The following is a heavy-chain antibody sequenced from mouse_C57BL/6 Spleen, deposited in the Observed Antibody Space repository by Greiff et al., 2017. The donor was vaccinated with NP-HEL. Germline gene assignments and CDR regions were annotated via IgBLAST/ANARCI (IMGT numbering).Heavy chain of an antibody. D-gene: IGHD1-1*01. CDR2: INPSSGYT. J-gene: IGHJ4*01. CDR3: ARDDYGRRGAMDY. V-gene: IGHV1-7*01. Sequence: QVQLQQSGAELAKPGASVKLSCKASGYTFTSYWMHWVKQRPGQGLEWIGYINPSSGYTKYNQKFKDKATLTADKSSSTAYMQLSSLTYEDSAVYYCARDDYGRRGAMDYWGQGTSVTVSS. CDR1: GYTFTSYW.